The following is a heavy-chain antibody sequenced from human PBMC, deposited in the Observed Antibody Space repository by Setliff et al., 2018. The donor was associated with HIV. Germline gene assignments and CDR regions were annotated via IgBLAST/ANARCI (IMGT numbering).Heavy chain of an antibody. J-gene: IGHJ3*02. CDR3: AKMHTAMDPDTFDI. V-gene: IGHV3-30*02. CDR2: IRYDGSYR. D-gene: IGHD5-18*01. Sequence: GGSLRLSCAASGFTFSTYGMHWVRQAPGKGLEWVAFIRYDGSYRYYVDSVRGRFTISRDNSKNPMFLQMNSLRVEDTAIYYCAKMHTAMDPDTFDIWGQGTMVTVSS. CDR1: GFTFSTYG.